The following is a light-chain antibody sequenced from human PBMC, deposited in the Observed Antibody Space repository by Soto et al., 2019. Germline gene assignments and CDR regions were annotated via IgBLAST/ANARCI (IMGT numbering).Light chain of an antibody. V-gene: IGKV3-20*01. CDR1: QSISDNR. J-gene: IGKJ3*01. CDR2: DAS. Sequence: EIVLTQSPGTLSLSPGETATLSCRASQSISDNRLLWYQQRPGQAPRLLIYDASYRAAGIPDRFSGSGSGTDFTLPISRLEPEDFAVYYCHQDSLSVLFTFGPGTTVEIK. CDR3: HQDSLSVLFT.